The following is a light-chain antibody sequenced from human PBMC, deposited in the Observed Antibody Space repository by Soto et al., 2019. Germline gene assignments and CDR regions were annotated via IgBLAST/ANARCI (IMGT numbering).Light chain of an antibody. CDR1: QSISTY. V-gene: IGKV3-11*01. CDR2: HAS. J-gene: IGKJ1*01. CDR3: QQYGSSGT. Sequence: EVVLTQSPATLSLSPVQRATLSCRASQSISTYLAWYQHKPGQTPRLLIYHASNRATGIPARFSGSGSGTDFTLTISRLEPEDFAVYYCQQYGSSGTFGQGTKVDIK.